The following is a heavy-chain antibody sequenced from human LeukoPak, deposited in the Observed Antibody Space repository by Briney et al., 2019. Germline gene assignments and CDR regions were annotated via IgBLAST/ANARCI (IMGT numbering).Heavy chain of an antibody. CDR2: IYHSGRT. V-gene: IGHV4-30-2*01. D-gene: IGHD4-17*01. CDR3: ASYSLNDYGEPNAFDI. Sequence: TLSLTCAVSGGSISSGGYSWSWIRQPPGKGLEWIGYIYHSGRTYYNPSLKSRVTISVDTSKNQFSLKLSSVTAADTAVYYCASYSLNDYGEPNAFDIWGQGTMVTVSS. CDR1: GGSISSGGYS. J-gene: IGHJ3*02.